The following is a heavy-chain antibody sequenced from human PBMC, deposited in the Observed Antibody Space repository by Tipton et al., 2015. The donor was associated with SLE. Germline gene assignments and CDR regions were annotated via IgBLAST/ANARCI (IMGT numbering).Heavy chain of an antibody. J-gene: IGHJ4*02. CDR1: GFTFSSYW. Sequence: SLRLSCAASGFTFSSYWMSWVRQAPGKGLEWVANIKQDGSEKYYVDSVKGRFTISRDNSKNTLYLQMNSLRAEDTAVYYCAKSLSIVGATLDYWGQGTLVTVSS. CDR2: IKQDGSEK. D-gene: IGHD1-26*01. V-gene: IGHV3-7*03. CDR3: AKSLSIVGATLDY.